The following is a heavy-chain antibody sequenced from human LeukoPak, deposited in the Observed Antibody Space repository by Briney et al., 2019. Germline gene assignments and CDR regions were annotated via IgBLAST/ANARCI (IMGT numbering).Heavy chain of an antibody. D-gene: IGHD3-10*01. J-gene: IGHJ4*02. Sequence: ASVKVSCKASGYTFTSYGISWVRQAPGQGLEWMGWISAYNGNTNYAQKLQGRVTMTTDTSTSTAHMELRSLRSDDTAVYYCARVPNYYGSGSYYSLWFNGGANFDYWGQGTLVTVSS. CDR2: ISAYNGNT. CDR3: ARVPNYYGSGSYYSLWFNGGANFDY. CDR1: GYTFTSYG. V-gene: IGHV1-18*01.